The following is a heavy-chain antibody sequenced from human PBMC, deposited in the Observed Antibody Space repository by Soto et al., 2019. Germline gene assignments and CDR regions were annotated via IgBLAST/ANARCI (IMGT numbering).Heavy chain of an antibody. D-gene: IGHD3-3*01. CDR2: IYASGSS. CDR1: GSSIGRFY. Sequence: QVQLQESGPGQVKPSETLSLTCSVSGSSIGRFYWSWIRQSPGKGLEWIGYIYASGSSNYNPSLKSRVTMSIDTSKSPLSLILSSVTAADRAIYYCARHGTEGLFGVHMDVWGKGTTVTVSS. CDR3: ARHGTEGLFGVHMDV. V-gene: IGHV4-59*08. J-gene: IGHJ6*03.